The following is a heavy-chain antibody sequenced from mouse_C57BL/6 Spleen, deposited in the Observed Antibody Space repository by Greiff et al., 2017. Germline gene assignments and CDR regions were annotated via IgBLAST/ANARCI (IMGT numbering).Heavy chain of an antibody. V-gene: IGHV1-74*01. CDR1: GYTFTSYW. CDR2: IHPSDSDT. D-gene: IGHD1-1*01. CDR3: AISHCYGSSYVPSYYSIDY. Sequence: VQLQQPGAELVKPGASVKVSCKASGYTFTSYWMHWVKQRPGQGLEWIGRIHPSDSDTNYNQKFKGKATLTVDKSSSTAYMQLRSLTSEDSAVYYCAISHCYGSSYVPSYYSIDYWGQGTSVTVSS. J-gene: IGHJ4*01.